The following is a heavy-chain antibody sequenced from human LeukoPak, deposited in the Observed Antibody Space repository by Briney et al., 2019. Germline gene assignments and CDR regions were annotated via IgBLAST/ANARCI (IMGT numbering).Heavy chain of an antibody. D-gene: IGHD6-19*01. V-gene: IGHV4-34*01. CDR2: INHSRNT. Sequence: KPSETLSLTCAVYGESFSGYYWTWLRQSPGEGLEWIGEINHSRNTNYNPSLKSRVTLSVDTSKNQFSLKLTSVTAADTAVYYCARARGAEAVDSWGQGTLVTVSS. J-gene: IGHJ4*02. CDR1: GESFSGYY. CDR3: ARARGAEAVDS.